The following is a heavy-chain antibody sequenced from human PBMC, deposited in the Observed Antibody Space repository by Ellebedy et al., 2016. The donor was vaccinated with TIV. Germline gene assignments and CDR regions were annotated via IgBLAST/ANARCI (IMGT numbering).Heavy chain of an antibody. J-gene: IGHJ2*01. Sequence: GESLKISXAASGFTFSSYWMSWVRQAPGKGLEWVANIKQDGSDKYYVDSVKGRFTISRDNTKNSLYLQMNSLRAEDTAVYFCAGRHFDLWGRGTLVTVSS. CDR2: IKQDGSDK. V-gene: IGHV3-7*01. CDR3: AGRHFDL. CDR1: GFTFSSYW.